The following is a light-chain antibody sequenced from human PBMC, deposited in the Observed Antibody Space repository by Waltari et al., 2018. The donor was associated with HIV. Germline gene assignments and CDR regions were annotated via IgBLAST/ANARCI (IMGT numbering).Light chain of an antibody. Sequence: QSALTQPRSVSGSPGQSVTISCTGTSSDVGVYNFVSWYQHHPGKAPNLMIYDVSKRPSGIPERFSGSNSGNTATLTISGTQAMDEADYYCQTWDSRTVVFGGGTKLTVL. CDR3: QTWDSRTVV. J-gene: IGLJ2*01. CDR1: SSDVGVYNF. CDR2: DVS. V-gene: IGLV2-11*01.